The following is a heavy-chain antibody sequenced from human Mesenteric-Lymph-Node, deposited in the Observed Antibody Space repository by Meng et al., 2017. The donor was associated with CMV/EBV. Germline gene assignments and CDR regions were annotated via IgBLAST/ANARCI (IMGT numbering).Heavy chain of an antibody. CDR3: ARVGYRTTYFDY. D-gene: IGHD5-24*01. CDR2: IYHSGST. Sequence: VSGGSISSGGYSWSWLRQPPGKGLEWIGYIYHSGSTYYNPSLKSRVTISVDRSKNQFSLKLSSVTAADTAVYYCARVGYRTTYFDYWGQGTLVTVSS. V-gene: IGHV4-30-2*01. J-gene: IGHJ4*02. CDR1: GGSISSGGYS.